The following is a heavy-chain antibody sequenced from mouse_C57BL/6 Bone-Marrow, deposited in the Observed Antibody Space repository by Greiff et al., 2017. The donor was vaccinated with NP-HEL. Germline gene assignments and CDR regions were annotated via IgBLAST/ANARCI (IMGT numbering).Heavy chain of an antibody. CDR3: ARRGYSNYVWFAY. D-gene: IGHD2-5*01. V-gene: IGHV1-69*01. J-gene: IGHJ3*01. Sequence: VKLQQPGAELVMPGASVKLSCKASGYTFTSYWMHWVKQRPGQGLEWIGEIDPSDSYTNYNQKFKGKSTLTVDKSSSTAYMQLSSLTSEDSAVYYCARRGYSNYVWFAYWGQGTLVTVSA. CDR1: GYTFTSYW. CDR2: IDPSDSYT.